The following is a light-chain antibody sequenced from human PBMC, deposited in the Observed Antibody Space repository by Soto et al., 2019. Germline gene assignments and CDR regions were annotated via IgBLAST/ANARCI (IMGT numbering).Light chain of an antibody. J-gene: IGKJ5*01. CDR3: QQTYSTPIT. CDR1: QSVSSSY. CDR2: DAS. V-gene: IGKV3-20*01. Sequence: EIVLTQSPGPLSLSPGERATLSCRASQSVSSSYLAWYQQKPGQAPRLLIYDASNRATGIPARFSGSGSGTDFTLTISSLQPEDFVTYYCQQTYSTPITFGQGTRLEIK.